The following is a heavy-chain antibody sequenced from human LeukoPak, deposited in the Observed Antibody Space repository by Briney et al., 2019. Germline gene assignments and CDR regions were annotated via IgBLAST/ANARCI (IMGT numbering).Heavy chain of an antibody. CDR2: ISRSSSYI. D-gene: IGHD3-22*01. CDR1: GFTFSSYS. V-gene: IGHV3-21*01. J-gene: IGHJ4*02. Sequence: GGSLRLSCAASGFTFSSYSMNWVRQAPGKGLEWVSSISRSSSYIYYADSVKGRFTISRDNAKNSLYLQMNSLRAEDTAVYYCARSGTYYYDSSGYCSYWGQGILVTVSS. CDR3: ARSGTYYYDSSGYCSY.